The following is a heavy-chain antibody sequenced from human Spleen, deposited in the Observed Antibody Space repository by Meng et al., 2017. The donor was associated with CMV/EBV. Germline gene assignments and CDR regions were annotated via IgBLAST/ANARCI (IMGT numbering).Heavy chain of an antibody. D-gene: IGHD1-26*01. J-gene: IGHJ4*02. CDR3: VRGAGGY. CDR2: IWYDGSNK. CDR1: GVTFSSYG. Sequence: SLRLSCAASGVTFSSYGMHWVRQAPGKGLEWVAVIWYDGSNKYYADSVKGRFTISRDNSKNTLYLQMNSLRGADTALYFCVRGAGGYWGQGTLVTVSS. V-gene: IGHV3-33*01.